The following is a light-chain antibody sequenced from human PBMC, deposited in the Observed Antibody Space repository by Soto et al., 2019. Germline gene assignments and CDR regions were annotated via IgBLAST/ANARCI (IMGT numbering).Light chain of an antibody. J-gene: IGKJ1*01. CDR3: QRRYNWPRT. V-gene: IGKV3-11*01. CDR2: DAS. Sequence: EIVLTQSPATLSLSPGERATLSCRASQSVGKYLVWYQQKPGQSPRLLIYDASNRATGIPARFSGSGSGTDFTLTISSLEPEDFAVYYCQRRYNWPRTFGQGTKVEVK. CDR1: QSVGKY.